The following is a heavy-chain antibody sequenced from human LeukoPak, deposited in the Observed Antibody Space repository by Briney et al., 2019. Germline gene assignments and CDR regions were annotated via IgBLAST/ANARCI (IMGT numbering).Heavy chain of an antibody. CDR2: INPNSGGT. V-gene: IGHV1-2*06. CDR3: ARDPCGGDCYYTFDY. Sequence: ASVKVSCKASGYTFTGYYMHWVRQAPGQGLEWMGRINPNSGGTNYAQKFQGRVTMTRDTSTSTVYMELSSLRSEDTAVYYCARDPCGGDCYYTFDYWGQGTLVTVSS. D-gene: IGHD2-21*02. CDR1: GYTFTGYY. J-gene: IGHJ4*02.